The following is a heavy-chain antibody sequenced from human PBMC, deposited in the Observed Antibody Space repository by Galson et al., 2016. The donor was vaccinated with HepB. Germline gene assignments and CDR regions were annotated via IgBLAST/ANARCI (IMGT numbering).Heavy chain of an antibody. Sequence: SLRLSCATSGFSFSNYGMHWVRQAPGKGLEWVAVVSFDGDNKYYAESVKGRFTISRDNSQKTLYLQMDSLTAEDTALYYCARDRPSLKSSTIRYPGCGLLFDPWGQGTLVTVSS. J-gene: IGHJ5*02. V-gene: IGHV3-33*01. D-gene: IGHD2-2*01. CDR1: GFSFSNYG. CDR2: VSFDGDNK. CDR3: ARDRPSLKSSTIRYPGCGLLFDP.